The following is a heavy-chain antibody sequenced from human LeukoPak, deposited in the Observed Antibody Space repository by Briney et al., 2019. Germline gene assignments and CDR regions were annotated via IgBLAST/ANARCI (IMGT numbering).Heavy chain of an antibody. D-gene: IGHD3-10*01. CDR1: GGSFSGYY. Sequence: SETLSLTCAVYGGSFSGYYWSWLRQPPGKGLEWGGEINHSASTNYNPSLKSRVTMSVDTSKNQFSLKLSSVTAADTAVYYCARRYGSGSYYNVYWFDPWGQGTLVTVSS. CDR2: INHSAST. CDR3: ARRYGSGSYYNVYWFDP. J-gene: IGHJ5*02. V-gene: IGHV4-34*01.